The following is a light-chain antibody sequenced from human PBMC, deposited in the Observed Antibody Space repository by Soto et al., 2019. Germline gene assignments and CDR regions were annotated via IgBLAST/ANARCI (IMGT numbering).Light chain of an antibody. CDR2: KAS. CDR3: QQYSTYLHT. J-gene: IGKJ2*01. V-gene: IGKV1-5*03. Sequence: DIQMTQSPSTLSASVGDSVTITCRASQSINTWLAWYQQKPGKAPNLLIYKASTLESGVPSRFRGSGSGTEFTLTISSLQPDYFTTYYCQQYSTYLHTFGQGTRLEIK. CDR1: QSINTW.